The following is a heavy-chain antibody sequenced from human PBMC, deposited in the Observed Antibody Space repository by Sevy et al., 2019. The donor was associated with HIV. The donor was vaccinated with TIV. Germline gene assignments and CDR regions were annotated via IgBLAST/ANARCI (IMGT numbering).Heavy chain of an antibody. CDR3: ARDATGYTSSSVWFDP. D-gene: IGHD6-6*01. CDR2: ISYTGNT. V-gene: IGHV4-30-4*01. J-gene: IGHJ5*02. CDR1: GGSISSGNYY. Sequence: SETLSLTCTVSGGSISSGNYYWHWIRQPPGKGLEWIGYISYTGNTYYNPSLKSPVTISVDTSNNQFTLRLTSVTAADTAVYYCARDATGYTSSSVWFDPWGQGTLVTVSS.